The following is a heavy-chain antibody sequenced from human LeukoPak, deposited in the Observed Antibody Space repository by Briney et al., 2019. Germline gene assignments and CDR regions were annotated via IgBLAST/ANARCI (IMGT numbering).Heavy chain of an antibody. Sequence: GGSLRLSCAASGFTFDDYAMHWVRQAPGKGLEWVSGISWNSGSIGYADSVKGRFTISRDNAKNSLYLQMNSLRAEDTALYYCAKDSHSGDYGSGSYYNPIGHWGQGTLVTVSS. CDR3: AKDSHSGDYGSGSYYNPIGH. CDR2: ISWNSGSI. V-gene: IGHV3-9*01. CDR1: GFTFDDYA. J-gene: IGHJ5*02. D-gene: IGHD3-10*01.